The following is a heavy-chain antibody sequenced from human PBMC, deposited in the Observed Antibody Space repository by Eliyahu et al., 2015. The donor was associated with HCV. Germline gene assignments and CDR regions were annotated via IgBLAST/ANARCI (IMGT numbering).Heavy chain of an antibody. D-gene: IGHD6-19*01. Sequence: EVQLLESGGGLVQPGGSLRXXCTASGFTFXXXALGWVRQAPGRTLEXVSSISAVGTIYYADSVKSRFSISRDNSKNTLYLQMESLRADDTGRYFCVRDPQWLVADYWGQGAQVTVSS. CDR1: GFTFXXXA. J-gene: IGHJ4*02. CDR3: VRDPQWLVADY. V-gene: IGHV3-23*01. CDR2: ISAVGTI.